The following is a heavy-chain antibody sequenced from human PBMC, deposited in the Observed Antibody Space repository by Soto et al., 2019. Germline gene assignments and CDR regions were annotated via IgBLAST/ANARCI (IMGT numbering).Heavy chain of an antibody. CDR1: DGSISRGCYY. CDR3: ARESSGSGRKYYFDY. D-gene: IGHD3-10*01. CDR2: IYYSGST. J-gene: IGHJ4*02. V-gene: IGHV4-31*03. Sequence: TPSLTCTVSDGSISRGCYYWSWIRQHPGKGLEWIGYIYYSGSTYYNPSLKSRVTISVDTSKNQFSLKLSSVTAADTAVYYCARESSGSGRKYYFDYWGQGTPVTVSS.